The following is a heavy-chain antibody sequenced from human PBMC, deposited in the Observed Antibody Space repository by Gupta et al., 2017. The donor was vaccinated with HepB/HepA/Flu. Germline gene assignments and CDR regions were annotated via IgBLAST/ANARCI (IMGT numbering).Heavy chain of an antibody. V-gene: IGHV1-18*01. J-gene: IGHJ4*02. CDR1: GYTLTSYG. CDR2: ISAYNGNT. Sequence: QVQMEQSGAEVKKPGASVKVSCKASGYTLTSYGISWVRQAPGQGLEWMGWISAYNGNTKYAQKFQDRVTMTTETSTSTAYMELRSLRSDDTAVYYCARVRYAVAVEFDYWGQGTLVTVSS. CDR3: ARVRYAVAVEFDY. D-gene: IGHD6-19*01.